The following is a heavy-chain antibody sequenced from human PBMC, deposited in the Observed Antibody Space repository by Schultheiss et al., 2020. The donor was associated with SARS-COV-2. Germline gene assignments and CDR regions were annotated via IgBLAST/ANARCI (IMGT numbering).Heavy chain of an antibody. J-gene: IGHJ5*02. CDR1: GGSISSYY. V-gene: IGHV4-4*07. Sequence: SETLSLTCTVSGGSISSYYWSWIRQPAGKGLEWIGLISTSGNSNYNPSLKSRVTISIDTSKNQFSLNLNSVTAADTAVYYCARDLSSPPYNWFDPWGQGTLVTVSS. CDR3: ARDLSSPPYNWFDP. CDR2: ISTSGNS.